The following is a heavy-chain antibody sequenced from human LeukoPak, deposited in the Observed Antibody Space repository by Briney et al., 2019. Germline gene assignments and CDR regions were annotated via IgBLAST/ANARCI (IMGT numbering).Heavy chain of an antibody. CDR1: GYTFTNYT. V-gene: IGHV7-4-1*02. CDR2: IDTNTGNP. D-gene: IGHD1-26*01. Sequence: ASVKVSCKASGYTFTNYTLNWVRQAPGQGLEWMGWIDTNTGNPTYAQGFIGRFVFSLDTSVTTAYLQISSLKAEDTAVYYCARVGTGIVKPFDYWGQGTLVTVSS. CDR3: ARVGTGIVKPFDY. J-gene: IGHJ4*02.